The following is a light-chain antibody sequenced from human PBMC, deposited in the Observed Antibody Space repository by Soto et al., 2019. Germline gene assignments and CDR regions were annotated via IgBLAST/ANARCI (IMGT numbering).Light chain of an antibody. CDR1: QSVSRSY. Sequence: EIVLTQSPGTLSLSPGERATLSCRGSQSVSRSYLAWYQQKPGQAPRLLMFAASSRATGTPDRFSGSGSGTDFTLTISRLEPEDFAVYYCQQYGTSPRTFGQGTKVDIK. CDR2: AAS. V-gene: IGKV3-20*01. CDR3: QQYGTSPRT. J-gene: IGKJ1*01.